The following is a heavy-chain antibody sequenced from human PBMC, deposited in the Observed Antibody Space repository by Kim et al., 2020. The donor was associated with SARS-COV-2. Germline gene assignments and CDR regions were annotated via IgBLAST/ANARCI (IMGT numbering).Heavy chain of an antibody. CDR2: IYYSGST. CDR1: GGSISSYY. V-gene: IGHV4-59*01. CDR3: ARGAAPYYSSSTDY. D-gene: IGHD6-6*01. J-gene: IGHJ4*02. Sequence: SETLSLTCTVSGGSISSYYWSWIRQPPGKGLEWIGYIYYSGSTNYNPSLKSRVTISVDTSKNQFSLKLSSVTAADTAVYYCARGAAPYYSSSTDYWGQGTLVTVSS.